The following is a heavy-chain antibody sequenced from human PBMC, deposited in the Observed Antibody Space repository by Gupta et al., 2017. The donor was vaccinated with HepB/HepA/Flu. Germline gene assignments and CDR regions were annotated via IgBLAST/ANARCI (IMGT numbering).Heavy chain of an antibody. V-gene: IGHV3-23*01. CDR3: AKDDGAGIAAGKFDD. D-gene: IGHD6-13*01. J-gene: IGHJ4*02. CDR2: ISGGGGST. CDR1: GFTFSGYA. Sequence: EVHLLESGGGLVQPGGSLRLSCAASGFTFSGYAMSWVRQAPGKGLQGVSAISGGGGSTYNEDSVKGRVTISRDNSKNTLHRQMNSLRAEDTAVYYCAKDDGAGIAAGKFDDWGQGTLVTVSS.